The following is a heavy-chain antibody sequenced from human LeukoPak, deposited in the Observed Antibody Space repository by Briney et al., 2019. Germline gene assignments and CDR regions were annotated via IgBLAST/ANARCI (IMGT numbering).Heavy chain of an antibody. CDR2: ISSSSSYI. V-gene: IGHV3-21*01. J-gene: IGHJ4*02. CDR3: ARGTSTSCFTPHDY. D-gene: IGHD2-2*02. CDR1: RFTFSSYS. Sequence: GGSLTLSCAASRFTFSSYSMNCVRQAPGKGLEWVSCISSSSSYIYYADAVKGRFTITRDNAKNSLYLQMNSLRAEDTAVYYCARGTSTSCFTPHDYWGQGTLVTVSS.